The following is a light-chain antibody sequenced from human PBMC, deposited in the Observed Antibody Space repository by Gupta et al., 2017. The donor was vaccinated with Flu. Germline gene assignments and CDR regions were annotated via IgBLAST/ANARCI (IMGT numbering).Light chain of an antibody. Sequence: QSALAPPRSVSGSTGQYHTIPCTQTSSDVGGYNYVSWYQQHPGKAPKLIIYDVTKRPSGVLDRFSGSKSGNMASLTISGLQAEDEADYYCCSYAGSYTVVFGGGTKLTVL. J-gene: IGLJ2*01. CDR2: DVT. V-gene: IGLV2-11*01. CDR3: CSYAGSYTVV. CDR1: SSDVGGYNY.